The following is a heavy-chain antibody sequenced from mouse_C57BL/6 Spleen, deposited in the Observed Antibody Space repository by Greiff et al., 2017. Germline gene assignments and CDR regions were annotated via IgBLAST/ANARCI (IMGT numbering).Heavy chain of an antibody. V-gene: IGHV14-4*01. J-gene: IGHJ1*03. CDR2: IDPENGDT. D-gene: IGHD2-3*01. Sequence: EVMLVESGAELVRPGTSVKLSCTASGFNIKDDYMHWVKQRPEQGLEWIGWIDPENGDTEYASKFQGKATITADTSSNTAYLQLSSLTSEDTAVYYCTRGDGYYGYFDVWGTGTTVTVSS. CDR3: TRGDGYYGYFDV. CDR1: GFNIKDDY.